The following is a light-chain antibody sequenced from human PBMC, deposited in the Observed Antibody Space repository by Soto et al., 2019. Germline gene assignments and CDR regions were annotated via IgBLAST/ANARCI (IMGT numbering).Light chain of an antibody. Sequence: QSALTQPASVSGSPGQSLTISCTGTSSDIGAYNYVSWYQQHPGKVPKLMIYEVSNRPSGVSNRFSGSKSGNTASLTISGHQAEAEADYYCSSYTTSSTYVFGTGTKLTVL. J-gene: IGLJ1*01. V-gene: IGLV2-14*01. CDR3: SSYTTSSTYV. CDR1: SSDIGAYNY. CDR2: EVS.